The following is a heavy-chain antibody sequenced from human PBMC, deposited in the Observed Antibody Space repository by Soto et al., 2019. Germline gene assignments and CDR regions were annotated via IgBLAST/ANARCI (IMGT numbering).Heavy chain of an antibody. CDR2: ISGNSCST. V-gene: IGHV3-23*01. CDR1: GFTFSSYA. D-gene: IGHD3-10*01. J-gene: IGHJ5*02. CDR3: AKDNGGNLLWLSWFDP. Sequence: TGGSLRLSCAASGFTFSSYAMSWVRQAPGKGLEWVSAISGNSCSTYYADSVKGRLTISRDNSKNTLYLQMNSLRAEDTAVYYCAKDNGGNLLWLSWFDPWGQGTLVTVSS.